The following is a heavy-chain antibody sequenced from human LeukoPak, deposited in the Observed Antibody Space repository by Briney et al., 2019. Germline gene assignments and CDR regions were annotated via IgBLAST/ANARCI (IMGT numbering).Heavy chain of an antibody. D-gene: IGHD1-26*01. CDR1: GGSFNGYY. CDR3: AREVNGATVY. J-gene: IGHJ4*02. V-gene: IGHV4-34*01. Sequence: SETLSLICAVYGGSFNGYYWSWIRQPPGKGLEWIGEINHSGSNNYNPSLKSRVTISVDTSNNQFSLKLSAVTAADTAVYYCAREVNGATVYWGQGTLVTVSS. CDR2: INHSGSN.